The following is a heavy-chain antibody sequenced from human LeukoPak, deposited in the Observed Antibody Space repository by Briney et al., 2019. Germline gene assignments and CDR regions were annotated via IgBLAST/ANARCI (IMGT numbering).Heavy chain of an antibody. V-gene: IGHV3-30-3*01. CDR3: ARDSNSAWGYFDY. J-gene: IGHJ4*02. CDR2: ISYDGSNK. D-gene: IGHD4-11*01. CDR1: GFTFSSYA. Sequence: GGSLRLSCAASGFTFSSYAMHWVRQAPGKGLEWVAVISYDGSNKYYADAVKGRFTISRDNSKNTLYLQMNSLRAEDTAVYYCARDSNSAWGYFDYWGQGTLVTVSS.